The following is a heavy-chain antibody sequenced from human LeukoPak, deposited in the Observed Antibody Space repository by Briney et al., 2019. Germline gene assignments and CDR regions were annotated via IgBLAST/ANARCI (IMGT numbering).Heavy chain of an antibody. Sequence: PGGSLRLSCAASGFTFSSYGMHWVRQAPGKGLEWVAVIWYDGITKYYADSVKGRFTISRDNSKNTLYLQMNSLRAEDTAVYYCAREHYYGSGSYYPIWGQGTMVTVSS. CDR3: AREHYYGSGSYYPI. D-gene: IGHD3-10*01. J-gene: IGHJ3*02. V-gene: IGHV3-33*01. CDR1: GFTFSSYG. CDR2: IWYDGITK.